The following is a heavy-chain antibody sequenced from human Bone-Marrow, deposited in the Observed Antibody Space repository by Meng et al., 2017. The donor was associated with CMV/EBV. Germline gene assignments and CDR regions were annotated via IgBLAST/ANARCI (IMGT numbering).Heavy chain of an antibody. CDR1: GYTFTSYD. Sequence: ASVKVSCKASGYTFTSYDINWVRQATGQGLEWMGWMNPNSGNTGYAQKFQGRVTMTRNTSISTAYMELSSLRSEDTAVYYCARDGTEVTTVTKAAFDIWGQGTMVTVSS. D-gene: IGHD4-17*01. J-gene: IGHJ3*02. CDR2: MNPNSGNT. CDR3: ARDGTEVTTVTKAAFDI. V-gene: IGHV1-8*01.